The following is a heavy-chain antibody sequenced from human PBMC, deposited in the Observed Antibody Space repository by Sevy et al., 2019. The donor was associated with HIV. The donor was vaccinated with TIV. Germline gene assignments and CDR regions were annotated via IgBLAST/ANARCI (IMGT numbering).Heavy chain of an antibody. V-gene: IGHV3-30*02. CDR1: GFTFSHYG. CDR2: IQYNGNNK. CDR3: AKNTAAAGVGGFDY. D-gene: IGHD6-13*01. J-gene: IGHJ4*02. Sequence: GGSLRLSCAASGFTFSHYGMHWVRQAPGKGLEWVTFIQYNGNNKYYADSVKGRFTISTDNSKNMFFLQMNDLRAEATALYYCAKNTAAAGVGGFDYWGQGALVTVSS.